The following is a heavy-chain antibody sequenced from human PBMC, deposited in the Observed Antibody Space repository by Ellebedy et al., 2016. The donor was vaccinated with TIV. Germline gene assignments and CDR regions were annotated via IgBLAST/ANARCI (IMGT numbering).Heavy chain of an antibody. V-gene: IGHV3-23*01. J-gene: IGHJ4*02. CDR1: GFTFSPYA. Sequence: GESLKISCAASGFTFSPYALAWVRQAPGKGLEWVSGIVGSGAQKYAHSVKGRFTISRDNSKNTLYLQMNSLRAEDTAVYYCAKAYCSGGSCLDHWGQGTLVTVSS. CDR2: IVGSGA. D-gene: IGHD2-15*01. CDR3: AKAYCSGGSCLDH.